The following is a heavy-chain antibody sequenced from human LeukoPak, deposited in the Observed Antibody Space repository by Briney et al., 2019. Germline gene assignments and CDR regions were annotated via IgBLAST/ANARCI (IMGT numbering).Heavy chain of an antibody. CDR3: ASSGRGWFDP. D-gene: IGHD6-25*01. CDR2: IIPIFGTA. V-gene: IGHV1-69*05. Sequence: SVKVSCEASGGTFSSYAISWVRQAPGQGLEWMGGIIPIFGTANYAQKFQGRVTITTDESTSTAYMELSSLRSEDTAVYYCASSGRGWFDPWGQGTLVTVSS. CDR1: GGTFSSYA. J-gene: IGHJ5*02.